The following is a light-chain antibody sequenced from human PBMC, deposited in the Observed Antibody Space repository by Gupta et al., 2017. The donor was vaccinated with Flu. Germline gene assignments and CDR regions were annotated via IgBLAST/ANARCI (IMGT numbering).Light chain of an antibody. CDR1: SGSVASGYY. CDR3: AQDMGSDIQV. Sequence: QTVVTQEPSCAVSPGGTVTLTCGLSSGSVASGYYPSCYQQTPGQAPRTLIYNTNSRSAGATGRFSGSFAGNTAALTITGAEADEASDYYCAQDMGSDIQVFGGGTKLTVL. V-gene: IGLV8-61*01. CDR2: NTN. J-gene: IGLJ2*01.